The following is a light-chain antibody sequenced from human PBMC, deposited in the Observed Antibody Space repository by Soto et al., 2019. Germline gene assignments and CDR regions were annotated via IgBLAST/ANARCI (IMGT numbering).Light chain of an antibody. CDR1: QSISSY. V-gene: IGKV1-39*01. Sequence: DIQMTQSPSSLSASVGDRVTITCRASQSISSYLNWYQQKPGKAPKLLIYAESSLHSGVPSRFIGSGSGTDFTLTISSLQPEDFATYYWQQSYSPPYTFGQGTKLEIK. CDR3: QQSYSPPYT. CDR2: AES. J-gene: IGKJ2*01.